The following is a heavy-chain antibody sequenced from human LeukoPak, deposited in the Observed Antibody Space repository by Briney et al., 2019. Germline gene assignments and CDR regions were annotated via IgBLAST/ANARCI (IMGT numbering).Heavy chain of an antibody. CDR2: MNPNSGNT. CDR3: ASSLVYGGNSGFDY. CDR1: GYTFTSYD. J-gene: IGHJ4*02. D-gene: IGHD4-23*01. Sequence: ASVKVSCKASGYTFTSYDINWVRQATGQGLEWMGWMNPNSGNTGYAQKFQGRVTMTRNTSISTAYMGLSSLRSEDTAVYYCASSLVYGGNSGFDYWGQGTLVTVSS. V-gene: IGHV1-8*01.